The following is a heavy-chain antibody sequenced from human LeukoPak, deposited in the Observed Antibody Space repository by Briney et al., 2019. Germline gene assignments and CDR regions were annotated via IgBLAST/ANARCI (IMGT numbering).Heavy chain of an antibody. CDR3: ARSKMAYSDFWSGYPQWNWFDP. CDR1: GGSISSSSYY. J-gene: IGHJ5*02. V-gene: IGHV4-39*01. D-gene: IGHD3-3*01. CDR2: IYYSGRT. Sequence: PSETLSLTCTVSGGSISSSSYYWGWIRQPPGTGLEWIGSIYYSGRTYYNPSLKSRVTISVDTSKNQFSLKLSSVTAADTAVYYCARSKMAYSDFWSGYPQWNWFDPWGQGTLVTVSS.